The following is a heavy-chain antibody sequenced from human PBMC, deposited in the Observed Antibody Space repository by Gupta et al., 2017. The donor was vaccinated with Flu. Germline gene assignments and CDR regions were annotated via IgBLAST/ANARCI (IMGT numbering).Heavy chain of an antibody. CDR1: EFNFIEAW. D-gene: IGHD5-24*01. Sequence: LVESGGAVVKPGGSLRLSCAASEFNFIEAWMTWVRQAPGKGLEWVGRIKSRADGGTAQYAAPVNGRFIISRDDATNRLFLQLNGLKTEDTGVYYCSTRESVYHFDGSSYKNDTFDIWGQGTVVTVSS. CDR3: STRESVYHFDGSSYKNDTFDI. V-gene: IGHV3-15*02. J-gene: IGHJ3*02. CDR2: IKSRADGGTA.